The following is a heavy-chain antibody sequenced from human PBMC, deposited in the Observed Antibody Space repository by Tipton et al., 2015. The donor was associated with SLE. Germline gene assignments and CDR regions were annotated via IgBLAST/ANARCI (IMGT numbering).Heavy chain of an antibody. V-gene: IGHV4-59*12. CDR3: ARAKVDIVAFDAFDI. Sequence: LRLSCAVYGGSFSGYYWSWIRQPPGKGLEWIGYIYYSGSTNYNPSLKSRVTISVDTSKNQFSLKLSSVTAADTAVYYCARAKVDIVAFDAFDIWGQGTMVTVSS. CDR2: IYYSGST. CDR1: GGSFSGYY. D-gene: IGHD5-12*01. J-gene: IGHJ3*02.